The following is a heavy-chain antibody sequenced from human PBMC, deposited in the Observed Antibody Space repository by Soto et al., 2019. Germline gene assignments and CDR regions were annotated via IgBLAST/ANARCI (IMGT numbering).Heavy chain of an antibody. D-gene: IGHD6-13*01. CDR3: AKAQKTPAGKTYLAY. CDR2: ISGSGGGT. J-gene: IGHJ4*02. CDR1: GFTFSSYA. Sequence: PGGSLRLSCAVSGFTFSSYAMSWVRQAPGKGLEWVSGISGSGGGTYYADSVKGRFTISRDNSKNTLYLQMNSLRADDTAVYYCAKAQKTPAGKTYLAYWGQGTLVPVSS. V-gene: IGHV3-23*01.